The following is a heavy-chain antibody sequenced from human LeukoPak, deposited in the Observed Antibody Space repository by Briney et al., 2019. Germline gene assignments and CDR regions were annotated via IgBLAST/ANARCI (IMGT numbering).Heavy chain of an antibody. Sequence: ASVKVSCKASGYTFTSYGISWVRQAPGQGLEWMGWISAYNGNTNYAQKLQGRVTMTTDTSTSTAYMELRSLRSDDTAVYYCARVFRYCSSTSCPPAPDAFDIWGQGTMVTVSS. CDR2: ISAYNGNT. CDR1: GYTFTSYG. J-gene: IGHJ3*02. CDR3: ARVFRYCSSTSCPPAPDAFDI. V-gene: IGHV1-18*01. D-gene: IGHD2-2*01.